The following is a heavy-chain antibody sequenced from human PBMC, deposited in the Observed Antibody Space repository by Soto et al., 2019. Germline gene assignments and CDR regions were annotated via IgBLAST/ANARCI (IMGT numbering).Heavy chain of an antibody. CDR3: AKGDSLY. CDR1: GFTFSSYG. V-gene: IGHV3-30*18. CDR2: ISYDGSNK. Sequence: SGGSLRLSCAASGFTFSSYGMHWVRQAPGKGLEWVAVISYDGSNKYYADSVKGRFTISRDNSKNTLYLQMNSLRAEDTAVYYCAKGDSLYWGQGTLVTVSS. J-gene: IGHJ4*02. D-gene: IGHD2-21*01.